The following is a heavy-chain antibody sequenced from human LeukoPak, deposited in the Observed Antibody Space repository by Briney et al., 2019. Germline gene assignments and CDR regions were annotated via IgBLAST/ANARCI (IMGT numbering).Heavy chain of an antibody. Sequence: GGSLRLSCAASGFTFSSYAMSWVRQAPGKGLEWVSAISGSGGSTYYADSVKGRFTISRDNSKNTLYLQMDSLRAEDTAVYYCAKGRAPVGYYYGMGVWGQGTTVTVSS. V-gene: IGHV3-23*01. CDR1: GFTFSSYA. CDR2: ISGSGGST. CDR3: AKGRAPVGYYYGMGV. D-gene: IGHD1-26*01. J-gene: IGHJ6*02.